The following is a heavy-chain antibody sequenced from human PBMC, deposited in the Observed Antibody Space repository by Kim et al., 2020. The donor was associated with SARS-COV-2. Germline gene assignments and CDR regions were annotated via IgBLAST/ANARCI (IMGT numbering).Heavy chain of an antibody. CDR1: GGSITSGGYY. V-gene: IGHV4-31*03. Sequence: SETLSLTCNVSGGSITSGGYYWSWIRQQPGKGLEWIGYIYYRGSTDYNPSVKSRVTISQDRSKNQFSLKLTSVTVADTAVYYCARDGTGDPEGKWFDPWGQGTLVIVSS. CDR2: IYYRGST. J-gene: IGHJ5*02. D-gene: IGHD7-27*01. CDR3: ARDGTGDPEGKWFDP.